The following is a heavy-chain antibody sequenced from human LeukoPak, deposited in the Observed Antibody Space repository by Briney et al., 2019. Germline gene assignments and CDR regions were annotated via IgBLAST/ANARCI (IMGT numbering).Heavy chain of an antibody. CDR3: ARKSSGWFDS. D-gene: IGHD3-10*01. CDR2: IYYSGTT. Sequence: SETLSLTCTVSGGSISSHYWSWIRQSPGKGLEWIGYIYYSGTTNYNPSLKSRVTISLDASKSRFPLKLTSVTAADTAVYHCARKSSGWFDSWGRGTLVTVSS. CDR1: GGSISSHY. V-gene: IGHV4-59*11. J-gene: IGHJ5*01.